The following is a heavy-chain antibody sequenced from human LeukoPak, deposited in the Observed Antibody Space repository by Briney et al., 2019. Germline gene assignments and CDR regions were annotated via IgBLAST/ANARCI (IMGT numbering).Heavy chain of an antibody. D-gene: IGHD1-26*01. CDR3: AKDSSGSYYGPGRFFDY. CDR2: ISWNSGSI. CDR1: GFTFDDYA. J-gene: IGHJ4*02. V-gene: IGHV3-9*03. Sequence: GGSLRLSCAASGFTFDDYAMHWVRQAPGKGLEWVSGISWNSGSIGYADSVKGQFTIYRDNAKNSLYLQMNSLRAEAMALYYCAKDSSGSYYGPGRFFDYWGQGTMVTVSS.